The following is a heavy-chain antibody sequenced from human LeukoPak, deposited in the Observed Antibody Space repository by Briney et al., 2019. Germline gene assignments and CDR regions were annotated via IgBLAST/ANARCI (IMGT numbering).Heavy chain of an antibody. J-gene: IGHJ6*02. V-gene: IGHV1-8*02. Sequence: ASVKVSCKASGYTFTGYYMHWVRQAPGQGLEWMGWINPNSGNTGYAQKFQGRVTMTRNTSISTAYMELSSLRSEDTAVYYCARGVTMVRGVIVPDRGPRTKYGMDVWGQGTTVTVSS. D-gene: IGHD3-10*01. CDR3: ARGVTMVRGVIVPDRGPRTKYGMDV. CDR2: INPNSGNT. CDR1: GYTFTGYY.